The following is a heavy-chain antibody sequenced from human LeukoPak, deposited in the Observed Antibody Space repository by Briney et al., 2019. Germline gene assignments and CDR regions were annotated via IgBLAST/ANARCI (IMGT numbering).Heavy chain of an antibody. CDR2: IYHSGST. Sequence: SETLSLTCTVSGGSVSSSNWWSWVRQPPGKGLEWIGEIYHSGSTNYNPSLKSRVTISVDKSKNQFSLKLSSVTAADTAVYYCARVAGYYYDSSGYYLHWGQGTLVTVSS. CDR3: ARVAGYYYDSSGYYLH. V-gene: IGHV4-4*02. D-gene: IGHD3-22*01. J-gene: IGHJ4*02. CDR1: GGSVSSSNW.